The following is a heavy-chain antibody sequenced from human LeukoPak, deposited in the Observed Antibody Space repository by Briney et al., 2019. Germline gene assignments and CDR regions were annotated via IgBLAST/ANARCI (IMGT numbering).Heavy chain of an antibody. CDR1: GYTFTSYA. CDR3: ARGIWSATRPSYYMDV. CDR2: INAGNAET. V-gene: IGHV1-3*03. D-gene: IGHD3-3*01. Sequence: ASVKVSCKASGYTFTSYAIHWVRQAPGRRPEWMGWINAGNAETRYSQDFQGRVTISRDTSGSTAYVELSRLTAEDRAVYFCARGIWSATRPSYYMDVWGKGTTVTVSS. J-gene: IGHJ6*03.